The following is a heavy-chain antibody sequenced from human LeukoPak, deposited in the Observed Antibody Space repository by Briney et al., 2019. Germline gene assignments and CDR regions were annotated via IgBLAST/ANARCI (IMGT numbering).Heavy chain of an antibody. CDR2: ISYDGSNK. V-gene: IGHV3-30-3*01. J-gene: IGHJ6*02. CDR3: ARAPWYCSGGSCYKYYYYGMDV. CDR1: GFTFSSYA. Sequence: GRSLRLSCAASGFTFSSYAMEWVRQAPGKGLEWVAVISYDGSNKYYADSVKGRFTISRDNSKNTLYLQMNSLRAEDTAVYYCARAPWYCSGGSCYKYYYYGMDVWGQGTTVTVSS. D-gene: IGHD2-15*01.